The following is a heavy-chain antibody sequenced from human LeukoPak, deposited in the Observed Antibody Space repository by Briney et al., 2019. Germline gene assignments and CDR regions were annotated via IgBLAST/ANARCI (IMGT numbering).Heavy chain of an antibody. D-gene: IGHD2-2*01. Sequence: GASVKVSCKASGYTFTSYAMNWVRQAPGQGLEWMGWINTNTGNPTYAQGFTGRSVFSLDTSVSTAYLQISSLKAEDTAVYYCARLYCSSTSCYGDYWGQGTLVTVSS. CDR1: GYTFTSYA. V-gene: IGHV7-4-1*02. CDR3: ARLYCSSTSCYGDY. J-gene: IGHJ4*02. CDR2: INTNTGNP.